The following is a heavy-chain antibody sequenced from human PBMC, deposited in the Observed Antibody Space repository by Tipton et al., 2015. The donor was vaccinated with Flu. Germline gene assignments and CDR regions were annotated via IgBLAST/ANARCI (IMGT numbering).Heavy chain of an antibody. CDR2: VSRNSGSV. Sequence: SLRLSCAASGFTFDDYAMHWVRQAPGKGLEWVSSVSRNSGSVVYADSVKGRFTISRDNAKNSLYLQMNSLRVEDTAFYYCARGRIAARSDWFYPWGQVTVVTVSS. CDR3: ARGRIAARSDWFYP. J-gene: IGHJ5*02. V-gene: IGHV3-9*01. CDR1: GFTFDDYA. D-gene: IGHD6-6*01.